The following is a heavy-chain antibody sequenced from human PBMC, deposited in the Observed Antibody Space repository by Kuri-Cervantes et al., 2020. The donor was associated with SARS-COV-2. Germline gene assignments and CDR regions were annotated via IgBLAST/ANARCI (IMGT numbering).Heavy chain of an antibody. J-gene: IGHJ6*02. CDR3: AREVFVVVPAAIYGMDV. CDR2: INAGNGNT. CDR1: GYTFTSYA. Sequence: ASVKVSCKASGYTFTSYAMHWVRQAPGQRLEWMGWINAGNGNTKYSQKFQGRITITRDTSASTAYMELSSLRSEDTAVYYCAREVFVVVPAAIYGMDVWGQGPTVPVSS. V-gene: IGHV1-3*01. D-gene: IGHD2-2*01.